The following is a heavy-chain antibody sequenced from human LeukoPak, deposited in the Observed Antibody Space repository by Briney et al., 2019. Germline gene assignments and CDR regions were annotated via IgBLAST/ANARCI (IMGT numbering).Heavy chain of an antibody. CDR3: SRSLDY. J-gene: IGHJ4*02. CDR2: INQDGRIK. V-gene: IGHV3-7*01. Sequence: QSGGSLRLSCAASGFPFSDYWMDWVRQAPGKGMEWVTNINQDGRIKYYADSVRGRFIISRNNAKNSLYLQMNSLRAEDTAIYFCSRSLDYLGQGALVTVSS. CDR1: GFPFSDYW.